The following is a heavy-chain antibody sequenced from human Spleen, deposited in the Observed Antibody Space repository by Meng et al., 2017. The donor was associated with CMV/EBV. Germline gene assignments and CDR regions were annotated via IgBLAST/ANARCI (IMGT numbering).Heavy chain of an antibody. CDR1: GYTFTGYY. Sequence: ASVKVSCKASGYTFTGYYMHWVRQAPGQGLEWMGWINPNSGGTNYAQKFQGRVTMTRDTSISTAYMELSRLRSDDTAVYYCARGMGRGFLDPEQLWGQGTTVTVSS. CDR3: ARGMGRGFLDPEQL. J-gene: IGHJ6*02. CDR2: INPNSGGT. V-gene: IGHV1-2*02. D-gene: IGHD2/OR15-2a*01.